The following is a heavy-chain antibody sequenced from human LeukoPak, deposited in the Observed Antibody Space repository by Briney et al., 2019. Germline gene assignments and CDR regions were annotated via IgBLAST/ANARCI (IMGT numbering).Heavy chain of an antibody. J-gene: IGHJ4*02. CDR3: ASGVVVITFPFDY. CDR1: GGSFSGYY. D-gene: IGHD3-22*01. V-gene: IGHV4-34*01. CDR2: INHSGST. Sequence: PSETLSLTCAVYGGSFSGYYWSWIRQPPGKGLEWIGEINHSGSTNYNPSLKSRVTISVDTSKNQFSLKLSSVTAADTAVYYCASGVVVITFPFDYWGQGTLVTVSS.